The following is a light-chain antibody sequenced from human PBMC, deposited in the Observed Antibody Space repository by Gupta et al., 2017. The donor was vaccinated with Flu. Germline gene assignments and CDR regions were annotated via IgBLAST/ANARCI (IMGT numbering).Light chain of an antibody. V-gene: IGLV4-69*01. J-gene: IGLJ3*02. CDR1: HSSDA. Sequence: HSSDAIAWHQQQPEKGPRYLMKLNSDGSHSKGVGIPDRFSGSSSGAERYRAISSLQSEDEPHYDCQTWGTGIRWVFGGGTKLTVL. CDR2: LNSDGSH. CDR3: QTWGTGIRWV.